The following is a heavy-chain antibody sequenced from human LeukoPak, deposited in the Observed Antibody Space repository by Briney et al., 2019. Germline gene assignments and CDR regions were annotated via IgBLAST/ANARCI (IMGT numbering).Heavy chain of an antibody. D-gene: IGHD3-22*01. CDR2: IYYSGST. CDR1: GGSISSSSYY. J-gene: IGHJ3*02. Sequence: SETLSLTCTVSGGSISSSSYYWGWIRQPPGKGLEWIGSIYYSGSTYYNPSLKSRVTISVDTSKNQFSLKLTSVTAADTAMFYCAKSGGPDYYDSSAFDIWGQGTMVTVSS. CDR3: AKSGGPDYYDSSAFDI. V-gene: IGHV4-39*07.